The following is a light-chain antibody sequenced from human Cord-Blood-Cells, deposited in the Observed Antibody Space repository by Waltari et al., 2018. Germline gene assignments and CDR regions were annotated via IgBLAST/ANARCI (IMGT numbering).Light chain of an antibody. J-gene: IGLJ1*01. CDR1: SSDVGGYNY. V-gene: IGLV2-14*03. CDR2: DVS. CDR3: SSYTSSSTYV. Sequence: QSALTQPASVSGSPGQSITISCTGTSSDVGGYNYVFWYHQPPGKAPKLMIDDVSNRPAGVSNRFSGSKSGNTASLTISGLQAEDEADYYCSSYTSSSTYVFGTGTKVTVL.